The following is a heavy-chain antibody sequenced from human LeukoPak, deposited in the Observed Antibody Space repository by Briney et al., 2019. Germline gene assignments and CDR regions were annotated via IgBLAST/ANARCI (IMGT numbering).Heavy chain of an antibody. Sequence: GGSLRLSCVASGFTFSSRDWMTWVRQAPGKGLEWVANIKQDGSEKNYVDSVKGRFTISRDNAKNSVDLQMNSLRVEDTAVYYCAKDLSGGYDYFDYWGQGTLVTVSS. CDR3: AKDLSGGYDYFDY. J-gene: IGHJ4*02. D-gene: IGHD5-12*01. CDR2: IKQDGSEK. CDR1: GFTFSSRDW. V-gene: IGHV3-7*03.